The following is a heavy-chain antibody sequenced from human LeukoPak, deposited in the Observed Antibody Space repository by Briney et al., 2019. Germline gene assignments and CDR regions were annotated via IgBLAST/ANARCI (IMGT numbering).Heavy chain of an antibody. CDR1: GGSFSGYY. CDR3: ARGGRGTYSYGYRNWFDP. CDR2: INHGGST. D-gene: IGHD5-18*01. J-gene: IGHJ5*02. Sequence: SETLSLTCAVYGGSFSGYYWSWIRQPPGKGLEWIGEINHGGSTNYNPSLKSRVTISVDTSKNQFSLKLSSVTAADTAVYYCARGGRGTYSYGYRNWFDPWGQGTLVTVSS. V-gene: IGHV4-34*01.